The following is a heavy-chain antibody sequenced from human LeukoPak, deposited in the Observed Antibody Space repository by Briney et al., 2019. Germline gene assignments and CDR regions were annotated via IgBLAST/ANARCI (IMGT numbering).Heavy chain of an antibody. J-gene: IGHJ4*02. D-gene: IGHD3-9*01. CDR3: ARELPPPLLRYFDWLSGGGFDY. CDR1: GFTFSSYW. Sequence: GGSLRLSCAASGFTFSSYWMSWVRQAPGKGLEWVANIKQDGSEKYYVDSVKGRFTISRDNAKNSLYLQMNSLRAEDTAVYYCARELPPPLLRYFDWLSGGGFDYWGQGTLVTVSS. CDR2: IKQDGSEK. V-gene: IGHV3-7*01.